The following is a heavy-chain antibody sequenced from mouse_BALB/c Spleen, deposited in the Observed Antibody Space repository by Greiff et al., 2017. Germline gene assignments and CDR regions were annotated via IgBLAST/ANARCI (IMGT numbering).Heavy chain of an antibody. CDR2: LVPYNGGT. Sequence: EVQLQQSGPELVKPGASVKVSCKASGYAFTSYYMYWVKQSHGKSLEWIGYLVPYNGGTSYNQKFKGKATLTVDKSSSTAYMHLNSLTSEDSAVYNCAKRPRLQRPYYYDYWGQGTTLTVSS. D-gene: IGHD2-2*01. J-gene: IGHJ2*01. V-gene: IGHV1S135*01. CDR1: GYAFTSYY. CDR3: AKRPRLQRPYYYDY.